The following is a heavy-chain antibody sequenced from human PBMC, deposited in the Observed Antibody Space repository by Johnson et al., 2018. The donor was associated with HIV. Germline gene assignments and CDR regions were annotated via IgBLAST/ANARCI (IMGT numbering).Heavy chain of an antibody. CDR1: GFTVSSNY. CDR3: ANLGDYSGLNGFDI. V-gene: IGHV3-7*01. D-gene: IGHD4-23*01. J-gene: IGHJ3*02. Sequence: EVHLVESGGGLIQPGGSLRLSCAASGFTVSSNYMSWVRQAPGKGLEWVADIKQDGSEKYYVDSVKGRFTISRDNSKNTLYLQMNSLRAEDTALYYCANLGDYSGLNGFDIWGQGTMVTVSS. CDR2: IKQDGSEK.